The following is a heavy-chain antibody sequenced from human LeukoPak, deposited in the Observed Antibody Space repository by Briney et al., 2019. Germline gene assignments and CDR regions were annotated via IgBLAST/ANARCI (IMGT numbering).Heavy chain of an antibody. J-gene: IGHJ4*02. CDR3: ARVAVHSTGWYPSTSDY. CDR2: ISNSGNII. Sequence: PGGSLRLSCAASGFTFSGYEMNWVRQAPGRGLEWVSYISNSGNIIYYADSVKGRFTISRDNAKNSLYLQMNSLRAEDTAIYYCARVAVHSTGWYPSTSDYWGQGTPVTVSS. V-gene: IGHV3-48*03. CDR1: GFTFSGYE. D-gene: IGHD6-19*01.